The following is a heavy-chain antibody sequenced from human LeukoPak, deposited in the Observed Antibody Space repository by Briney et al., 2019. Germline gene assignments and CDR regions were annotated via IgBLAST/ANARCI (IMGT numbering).Heavy chain of an antibody. Sequence: GSTVRVSCKASGGTFSSYAISRVPEAPGQGLECMGRIIPIFGTANYAQKFQGRVTITTDESTSTAYMELSSLRSEDTAVYYYARFVEAKWLLRLDEAGDIWGQGTMVIVSS. CDR1: GGTFSSYA. CDR3: ARFVEAKWLLRLDEAGDI. CDR2: IIPIFGTA. V-gene: IGHV1-69*05. J-gene: IGHJ3*02. D-gene: IGHD3-22*01.